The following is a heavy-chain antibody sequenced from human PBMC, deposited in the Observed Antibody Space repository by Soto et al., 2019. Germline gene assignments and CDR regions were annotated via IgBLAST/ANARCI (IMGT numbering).Heavy chain of an antibody. CDR1: GGSFRNYY. Sequence: QVELQQWGAGLLKPSETLSLTCGVYGGSFRNYYWIWVRQPPGKGLGGIGEVNHSAKATYNPSLRSGSTIAHDTTNTHYTLKITLVTAAATAFYFSARAERFPRSWFDSWGQGTQVTVSS. J-gene: IGHJ5*01. CDR2: VNHSAKA. V-gene: IGHV4-34*02. CDR3: ARAERFPRSWFDS.